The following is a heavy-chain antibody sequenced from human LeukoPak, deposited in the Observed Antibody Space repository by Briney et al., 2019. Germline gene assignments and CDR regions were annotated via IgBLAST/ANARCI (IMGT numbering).Heavy chain of an antibody. CDR1: GFTFSSYW. J-gene: IGHJ3*02. Sequence: GGSLRLSCAASGFTFSSYWMHWVRQAPGKGLVWVSRINSDGSSTNYADAVKGRFTIYRDNAKNTLYLQMNSLRAEDTAVYYCARADTTNDAFDIWGQGTMVTVSS. CDR3: ARADTTNDAFDI. V-gene: IGHV3-74*01. D-gene: IGHD4-17*01. CDR2: INSDGSST.